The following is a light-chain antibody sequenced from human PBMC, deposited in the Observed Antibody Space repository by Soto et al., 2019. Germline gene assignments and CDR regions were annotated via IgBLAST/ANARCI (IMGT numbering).Light chain of an antibody. V-gene: IGKV1-6*02. CDR1: HDITNY. Sequence: AIQMTQSPLFLSASVGDRVTITCQASHDITNYLNWYQQKPGKAPKLLIYAATTLQSGVPSRFSGSGSGTDFTLTISSLQPEDFATYYCLQDYNYPLTFGGGTKVEIK. CDR3: LQDYNYPLT. CDR2: AAT. J-gene: IGKJ4*01.